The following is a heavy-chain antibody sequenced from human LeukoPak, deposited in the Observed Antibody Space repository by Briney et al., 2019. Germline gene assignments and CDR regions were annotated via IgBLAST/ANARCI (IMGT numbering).Heavy chain of an antibody. CDR1: GGSISSGGYY. CDR2: IYYSGST. D-gene: IGHD4-17*01. J-gene: IGHJ3*02. CDR3: AKGNGDYVRAFDI. V-gene: IGHV4-31*09. Sequence: SQTLSLTCTVSGGSISSGGYYWSWIRQHPGKGLEWIGYIYYSGSTYYNPSLKSRVTISVDRSKNQFSLKLSSVTAADTAVYYRAKGNGDYVRAFDIWGQGTMVTVSS.